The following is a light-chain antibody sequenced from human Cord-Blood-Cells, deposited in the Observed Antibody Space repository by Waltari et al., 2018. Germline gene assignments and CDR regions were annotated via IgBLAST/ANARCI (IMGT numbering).Light chain of an antibody. V-gene: IGLV2-14*01. CDR2: DVS. CDR1: SSDVGGYNY. J-gene: IGLJ3*02. CDR3: SSYTSSSTLV. Sequence: QSALTQPASVSGSPGQSITISCTGTSSDVGGYNYVSCYQQHPCKAPKLMVYDVSKRPSGVSNRCSGSKSGNTASLTISGLQAEDEADYYCSSYTSSSTLVFGGGTKLTVL.